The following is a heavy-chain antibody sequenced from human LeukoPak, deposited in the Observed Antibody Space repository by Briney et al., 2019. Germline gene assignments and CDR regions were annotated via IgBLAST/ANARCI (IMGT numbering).Heavy chain of an antibody. J-gene: IGHJ3*02. D-gene: IGHD2-2*02. V-gene: IGHV5-10-1*01. CDR1: GYSFTSYW. CDR3: ARRVKLGYCSSTSRFTLPDAFDI. Sequence: RGESLKISCKGSGYSFTSYWISWVRQMPGKGLEWMGRIDPSDSYTNYSPSFQGHVTISADKSISTAYLQWSSLKASDTAMYYCARRVKLGYCSSTSRFTLPDAFDIWGQGTMVTVSS. CDR2: IDPSDSYT.